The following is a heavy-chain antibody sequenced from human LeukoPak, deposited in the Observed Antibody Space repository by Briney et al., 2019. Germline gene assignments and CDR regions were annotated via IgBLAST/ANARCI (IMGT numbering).Heavy chain of an antibody. CDR2: ISGSAEST. CDR1: GFTFTKFA. CDR3: AKDWSDTGIYWHEGD. J-gene: IGHJ4*02. V-gene: IGHV3-23*01. D-gene: IGHD3-3*01. Sequence: PGGSLRLTCAAAGFTFTKFAMSWVRQAPGKGLGWVSAISGSAESTYYADSVKGRFSVSRDNSNNMLYLQMTGLRAENTATYYCAKDWSDTGIYWHEGDWGQGTLVIVSS.